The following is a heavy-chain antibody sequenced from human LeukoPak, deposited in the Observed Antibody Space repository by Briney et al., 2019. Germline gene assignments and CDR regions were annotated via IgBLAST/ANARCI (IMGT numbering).Heavy chain of an antibody. J-gene: IGHJ5*02. Sequence: SETLSLTCTVSGGSITSYYWTWIRQPPGKGLEWIGYVYYSGNTNYNPSLKSRVTISVDTSKSQFSLKLSSVTAADTAVYYCARHLGYCSSTSCHPWFDPWGQGTLVTVSS. CDR2: VYYSGNT. V-gene: IGHV4-59*01. CDR1: GGSITSYY. D-gene: IGHD2-2*01. CDR3: ARHLGYCSSTSCHPWFDP.